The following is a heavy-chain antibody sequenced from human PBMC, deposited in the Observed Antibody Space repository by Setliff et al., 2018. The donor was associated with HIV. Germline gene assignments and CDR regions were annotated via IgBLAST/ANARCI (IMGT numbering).Heavy chain of an antibody. CDR2: ISGSGGDT. CDR3: TKNDFGGRWD. Sequence: PGGSLRLSCAAAGFTFSKAWMSWFRQTPGMGLEWVSTISGSGGDTYYADSAKGRFTILRDNSKNTLYLQINTLRVEDTAVYYCTKNDFGGRWDWGQGTLVTVSS. V-gene: IGHV3-23*01. D-gene: IGHD1-1*01. J-gene: IGHJ4*02. CDR1: GFTFSKAW.